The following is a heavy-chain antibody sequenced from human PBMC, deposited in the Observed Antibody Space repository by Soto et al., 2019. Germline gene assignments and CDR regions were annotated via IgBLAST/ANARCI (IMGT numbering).Heavy chain of an antibody. D-gene: IGHD5-12*01. Sequence: SETLSLTCTVSGGSISSYYWSWIRQPPGKGLEWIGYIYYSGSTNYNPSLKSRVTISVDTSKNQFSLKLSSVTAADTAVYYCARVEMATIMGGYFDYWGQGTLVTVS. CDR1: GGSISSYY. CDR2: IYYSGST. J-gene: IGHJ4*02. CDR3: ARVEMATIMGGYFDY. V-gene: IGHV4-59*01.